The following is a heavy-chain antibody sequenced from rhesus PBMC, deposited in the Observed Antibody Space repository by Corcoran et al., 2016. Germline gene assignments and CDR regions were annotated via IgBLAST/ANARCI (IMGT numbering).Heavy chain of an antibody. CDR3: ADIYGLDS. V-gene: IGHV3-28*02. CDR2: CDGADSTT. Sequence: EVQLVQSGGGLAKPGGSLRLSCRVSGCTLGDNWMHWVRQAPGKGLEWFSACDGADSTTDYAYTLRGRFAASRENAKNTLYLQADSLRVEDTAVYYCADIYGLDSWGQGVVVTVSS. J-gene: IGHJ6*01. CDR1: GCTLGDNW.